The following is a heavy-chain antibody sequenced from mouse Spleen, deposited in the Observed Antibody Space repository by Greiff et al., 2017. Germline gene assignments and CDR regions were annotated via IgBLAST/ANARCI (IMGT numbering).Heavy chain of an antibody. CDR1: GYTFTSYW. Sequence: VQLQESGAELVMPGASVKLSCKASGYTFTSYWMHWVKQRPGQGLEWIGEIDPSDSYTNYNQKFKGKATLTVDKSSSTAYMQLSSLTSEDSAVYYCARGRVYGDPGVFDVWGAGTTVTVSS. V-gene: IGHV1-69*01. CDR2: IDPSDSYT. D-gene: IGHD2-13*01. CDR3: ARGRVYGDPGVFDV. J-gene: IGHJ1*01.